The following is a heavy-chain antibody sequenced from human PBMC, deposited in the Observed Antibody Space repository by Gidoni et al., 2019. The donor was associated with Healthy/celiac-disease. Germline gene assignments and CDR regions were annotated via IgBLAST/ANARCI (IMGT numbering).Heavy chain of an antibody. D-gene: IGHD5-12*01. V-gene: IGHV3-15*01. CDR1: GFTFSNAC. CDR2: IKSKTDGGTT. Sequence: EVQLVESGGGLVKPGGSLRLSCAASGFTFSNACMSWVRQAPGKGLEWVGRIKSKTDGGTTDYAAPVKGRFTISRDDSKNTLYLQMNSLKTEDTAVYYCTTDLPTGVYSGYQLVDYWGQGTLVTVSS. CDR3: TTDLPTGVYSGYQLVDY. J-gene: IGHJ4*02.